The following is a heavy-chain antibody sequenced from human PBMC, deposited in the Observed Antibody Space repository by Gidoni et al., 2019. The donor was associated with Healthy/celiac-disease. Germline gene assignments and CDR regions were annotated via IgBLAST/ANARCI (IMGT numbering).Heavy chain of an antibody. D-gene: IGHD3-3*01. V-gene: IGHV4-34*01. Sequence: QVQLQHWGAGLLKPSETLSLPCGVYGGSFSGYYWSWIRQPPGKGLEWIGEINHSGGTNSNPALKSRVTISVDTSKNPFSLKLSSVTAADTAVYYCARARTTYDFWSGPSSFDYWGQGTLVTVSS. CDR2: INHSGGT. CDR1: GGSFSGYY. CDR3: ARARTTYDFWSGPSSFDY. J-gene: IGHJ4*02.